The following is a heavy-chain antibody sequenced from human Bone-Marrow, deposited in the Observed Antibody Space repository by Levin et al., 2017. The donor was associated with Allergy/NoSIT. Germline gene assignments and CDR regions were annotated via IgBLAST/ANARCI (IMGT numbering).Heavy chain of an antibody. CDR1: GGTLGSNT. CDR3: VRARYYDSTGRTPGWYFDL. J-gene: IGHJ2*01. V-gene: IGHV1-69*02. CDR2: IVPMLGIG. Sequence: VKVSCKPSGGTLGSNTITWVRQAPGQGLEWMGRIVPMLGIGNSAQRFQGRVTITADKSTGTAYVELTRLRSEDTAMYYCVRARYYDSTGRTPGWYFDLWGRGTLVTVSS. D-gene: IGHD3-22*01.